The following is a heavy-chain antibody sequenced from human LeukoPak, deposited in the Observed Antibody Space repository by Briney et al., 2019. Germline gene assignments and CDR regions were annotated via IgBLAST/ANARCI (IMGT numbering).Heavy chain of an antibody. V-gene: IGHV3-7*01. CDR1: GFTFNNYA. Sequence: GGSLRLSCAAAGFTFNNYAMSWVRQAPGKGLEWVANIKQDGSEKYYVDSVKGRFTISRDNAKNSLYLQMNSLRAEDTAVYYCARDKDYYDSSGYDYWGQGTLVTVSS. D-gene: IGHD3-22*01. CDR3: ARDKDYYDSSGYDY. CDR2: IKQDGSEK. J-gene: IGHJ4*02.